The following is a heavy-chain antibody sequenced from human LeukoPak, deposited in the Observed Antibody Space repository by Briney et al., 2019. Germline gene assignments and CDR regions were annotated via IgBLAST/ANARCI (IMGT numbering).Heavy chain of an antibody. CDR2: INHSGST. J-gene: IGHJ5*02. V-gene: IGHV4-34*01. D-gene: IGHD5-24*01. CDR1: GGSFSGYY. Sequence: SETLSLTCAVYGGSFSGYYWSWIRQPPGKGLEWIGEINHSGSTNYNPSLKSRVTISVDTSKNQFSLKLSSVTAADTAVYYCARHKRWLQFSDWFDPWGQGTLVTVSS. CDR3: ARHKRWLQFSDWFDP.